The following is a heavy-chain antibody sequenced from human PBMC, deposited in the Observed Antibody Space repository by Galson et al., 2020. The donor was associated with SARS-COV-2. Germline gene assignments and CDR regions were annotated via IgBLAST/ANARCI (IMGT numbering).Heavy chain of an antibody. J-gene: IGHJ5*02. CDR2: ISYSGTT. D-gene: IGHD6-13*01. V-gene: IGHV4-31*03. CDR1: GASIDSRGFY. Sequence: SETLSLTCTVSGASIDSRGFYWSWIRQHPGKGLEWIGYISYSGTTYYNPSLESRVSVLIDTSKNQFSLKLYSVAAADTAVYYCAREGVAAGTFGWFDPWGQGTLVTVSS. CDR3: AREGVAAGTFGWFDP.